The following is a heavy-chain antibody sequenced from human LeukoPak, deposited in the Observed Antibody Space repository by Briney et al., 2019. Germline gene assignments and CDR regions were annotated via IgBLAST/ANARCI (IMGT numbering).Heavy chain of an antibody. CDR1: GFTFSSYA. Sequence: GGSLRLSCAAPGFTFSSYAMIWVRQAPGKGLEWVSVISGSGSGTHYADSVKGRFTISRDNSKNTVYLQMNSLRAEDTAVYYCAKPDVVVVAATFHYGMDVWGQGTTVTVSS. CDR2: ISGSGSGT. V-gene: IGHV3-23*01. J-gene: IGHJ6*02. CDR3: AKPDVVVVAATFHYGMDV. D-gene: IGHD2-15*01.